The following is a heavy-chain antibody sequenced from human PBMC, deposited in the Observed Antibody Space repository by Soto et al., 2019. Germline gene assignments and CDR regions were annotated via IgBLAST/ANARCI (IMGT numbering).Heavy chain of an antibody. CDR3: SGCSGGACHKNYGMDV. V-gene: IGHV3-21*06. CDR1: GFTFSSCT. D-gene: IGHD2-15*01. CDR2: ISPSSGHI. J-gene: IGHJ6*02. Sequence: EVHLVESGGGLVKPGGSLRLSCAVSGFTFSSCTMNWVRQAPGKGLEWVSSISPSSGHIYYADSVKGRFTISRDNAKNSRFLQMNSLRGADTAVYYCSGCSGGACHKNYGMDVGGQGTTVTVSS.